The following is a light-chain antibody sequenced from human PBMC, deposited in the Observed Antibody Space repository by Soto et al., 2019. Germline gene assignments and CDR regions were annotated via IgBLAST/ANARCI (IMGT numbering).Light chain of an antibody. CDR1: QGISSY. V-gene: IGKV1-9*01. CDR3: QQLNSYPLT. J-gene: IGKJ4*01. CDR2: AAS. Sequence: DTQLTQSPSFLSASVGDRVTITCRASQGISSYLAWYQQKPGKAPKLLIYAASTLQSVVPSRVSGSGSGTEFTLTISSLQPEDFATYYCQQLNSYPLTFGGGTKVEIK.